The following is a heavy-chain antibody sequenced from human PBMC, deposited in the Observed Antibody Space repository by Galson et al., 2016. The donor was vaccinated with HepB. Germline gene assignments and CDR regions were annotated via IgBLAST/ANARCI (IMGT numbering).Heavy chain of an antibody. CDR1: GFSLSIDGMC. CDR3: ARGAATDIYPMYYGMDV. CDR2: IDWEDAK. D-gene: IGHD2-15*01. J-gene: IGHJ6*02. Sequence: PALVKPTQTLTLTCTFSGFSLSIDGMCVSWIRQPPGKALEWLALIDWEDAKYYSPSLTTRLTISKDTSKNQVVLSMTNVDPVDTATYYCARGAATDIYPMYYGMDVWGQGTTVTVSS. V-gene: IGHV2-70*01.